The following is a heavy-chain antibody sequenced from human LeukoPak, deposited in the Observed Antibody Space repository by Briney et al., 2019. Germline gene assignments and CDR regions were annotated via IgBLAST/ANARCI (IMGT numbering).Heavy chain of an antibody. CDR3: ARVGQLVFDY. Sequence: GASVKVSCKTSGYTFTNGYVHWVRQAPGQGLEWVGIINPGDGSTKYAQKFQGRVTMTRDTSTSTVYMELSILGSEDTAVYYCARVGQLVFDYWGQGTLVTVSS. D-gene: IGHD6-6*01. CDR2: INPGDGST. J-gene: IGHJ4*02. V-gene: IGHV1-46*03. CDR1: GYTFTNGY.